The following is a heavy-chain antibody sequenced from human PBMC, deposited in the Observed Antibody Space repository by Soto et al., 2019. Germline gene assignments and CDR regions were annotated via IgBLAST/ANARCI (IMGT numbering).Heavy chain of an antibody. CDR3: ARDQWVAGMDV. J-gene: IGHJ6*02. Sequence: SETLSLTCTVSGGSISSGDYYWSWIRQPPGKGLEWIGYIYYSGSTYYNPSLKSRVTISVDTSKNQFSLKLSSVTAADTAVYYCARDQWVAGMDVWGQGTTVTVSS. CDR1: GGSISSGDYY. D-gene: IGHD2-8*01. CDR2: IYYSGST. V-gene: IGHV4-30-4*01.